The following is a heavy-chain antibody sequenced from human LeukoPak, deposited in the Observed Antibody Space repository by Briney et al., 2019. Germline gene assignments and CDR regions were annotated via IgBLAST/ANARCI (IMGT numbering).Heavy chain of an antibody. CDR1: GYTFTSYG. CDR3: ARDKGTSYLSSFDY. CDR2: LNPNSGNT. V-gene: IGHV1-8*02. J-gene: IGHJ4*02. D-gene: IGHD6-6*01. Sequence: GASVKVSCKASGYTFTSYGISWVRQATGQGLEWMGWLNPNSGNTVYAQKFQGRATMTMNTSISTAYMELSSLRSEDTAVYYCARDKGTSYLSSFDYWGQGTLVTVSS.